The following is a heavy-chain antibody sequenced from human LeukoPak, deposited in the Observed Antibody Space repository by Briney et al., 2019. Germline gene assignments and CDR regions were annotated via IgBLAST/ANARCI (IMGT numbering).Heavy chain of an antibody. Sequence: PSETLSLTCTVSGGSINSYYWSWIRQPPGKGLEWIGYISYSGSTNYNPSLKSRVTISVDTSKNLFFLKLTSVTAADTALYDCARGNANWGQGTLVTVSS. V-gene: IGHV4-59*01. CDR2: ISYSGST. CDR3: ARGNAN. J-gene: IGHJ4*02. CDR1: GGSINSYY.